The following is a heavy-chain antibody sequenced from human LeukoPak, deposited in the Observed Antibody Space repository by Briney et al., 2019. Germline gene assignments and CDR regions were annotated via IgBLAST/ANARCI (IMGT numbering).Heavy chain of an antibody. D-gene: IGHD6-19*01. CDR1: GGSISSYY. V-gene: IGHV4-4*07. CDR3: ARETRSGWLLYFDY. J-gene: IGHJ4*02. CDR2: IYTSGST. Sequence: SETLSLTCTVSGGSISSYYWSWIRQPAGKGLEWIGRIYTSGSTNYNPSLKSRVTMSVDTSKNQFSLKLSSVTAADTAVYYCARETRSGWLLYFDYWGQGTKVTVSS.